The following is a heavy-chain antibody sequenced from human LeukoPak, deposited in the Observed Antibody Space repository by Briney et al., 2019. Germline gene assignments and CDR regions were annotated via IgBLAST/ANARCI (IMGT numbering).Heavy chain of an antibody. Sequence: SQTLSLTCTVSGGSISSGSYYWSWIRQPAGKGLEWIGRIYSSGITNYSPSLKSRVTISLDTSMNQFALKLSSVAAADTAVYYCAREEYSSSWYNWFDPWGQGTLVTVSS. CDR3: AREEYSSSWYNWFDP. CDR1: GGSISSGSYY. J-gene: IGHJ5*02. V-gene: IGHV4-61*02. D-gene: IGHD6-13*01. CDR2: IYSSGIT.